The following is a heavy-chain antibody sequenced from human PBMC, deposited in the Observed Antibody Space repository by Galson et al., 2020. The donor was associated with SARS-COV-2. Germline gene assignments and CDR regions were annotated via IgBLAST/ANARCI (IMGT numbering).Heavy chain of an antibody. D-gene: IGHD3-22*01. CDR2: INSDGYST. CDR1: GLTYRGNW. CDR3: ATADHYYGSSGFDY. J-gene: IGHJ4*02. V-gene: IGHV3-74*01. Sequence: TGGSLRLSCVASGLTYRGNWMHWVRQAPGKGLVWVSRINSDGYSTSYADSVMGRFTISRDIARNTLYLQMNSLRPEDTAVYYCATADHYYGSSGFDYWGLGTLVTVSS.